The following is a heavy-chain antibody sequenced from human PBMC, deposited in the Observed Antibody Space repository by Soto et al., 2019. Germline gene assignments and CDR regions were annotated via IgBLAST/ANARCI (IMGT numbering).Heavy chain of an antibody. CDR3: ARAHVDCSGGSCYPI. CDR1: GFTFSSYS. D-gene: IGHD2-15*01. J-gene: IGHJ3*02. CDR2: ISSSSRYI. Sequence: EVQLVESGGGLVKPGGSLRLSCAASGFTFSSYSMNWVRQAPGKGLEWVSSISSSSRYIYYADSVKGRFTISRDNAKNSLYLQMNSLRAEDTAVYYCARAHVDCSGGSCYPIWGQGTMVTVSS. V-gene: IGHV3-21*01.